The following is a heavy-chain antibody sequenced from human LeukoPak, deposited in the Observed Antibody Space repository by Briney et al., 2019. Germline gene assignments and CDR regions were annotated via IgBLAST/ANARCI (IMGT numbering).Heavy chain of an antibody. D-gene: IGHD2-2*01. J-gene: IGHJ6*02. CDR1: GYSISSGYY. CDR3: ARTRLYCSSTSCYGSYYYYGMDV. V-gene: IGHV4-38-2*02. Sequence: SETLSLTCTVSGYSISSGYYWGWIRQPPGKGLEWIGSIYHSGSTYYNPSLKSRVTISVDTSKNQFSLKLSSVTAADTAVYYCARTRLYCSSTSCYGSYYYYGMDVWGQGTTVTVSS. CDR2: IYHSGST.